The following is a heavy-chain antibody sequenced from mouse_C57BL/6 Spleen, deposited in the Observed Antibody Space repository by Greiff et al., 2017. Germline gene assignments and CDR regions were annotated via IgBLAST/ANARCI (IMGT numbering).Heavy chain of an antibody. D-gene: IGHD2-12*01. CDR2: INPNNGGT. CDR3: ARAAYYRTRGAMDY. CDR1: GYTFTDYY. J-gene: IGHJ4*01. Sequence: EVQLQQSGPELVKPGASVKISCKASGYTFTDYYMNWVKQSHGKSLEWIGDINPNNGGTSYNQKFKGKATLTVDKSSSTAYMELRSLTSEDSAVYYCARAAYYRTRGAMDYWGQGTSVTVSS. V-gene: IGHV1-26*01.